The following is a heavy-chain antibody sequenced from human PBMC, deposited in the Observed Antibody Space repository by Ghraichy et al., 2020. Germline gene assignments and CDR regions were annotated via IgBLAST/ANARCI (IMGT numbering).Heavy chain of an antibody. J-gene: IGHJ4*02. D-gene: IGHD4-11*01. CDR3: ARHRDYSSSFNYDY. V-gene: IGHV4-59*08. Sequence: SETLSLTCTVSGGSISSYYWSWIRQPPGKGLEWIGYIYYSGSTNYNPSLKSRVTISVDTSKNQFSLKLSSVTAADTAVYYCARHRDYSSSFNYDYWGQGTLVTVSS. CDR1: GGSISSYY. CDR2: IYYSGST.